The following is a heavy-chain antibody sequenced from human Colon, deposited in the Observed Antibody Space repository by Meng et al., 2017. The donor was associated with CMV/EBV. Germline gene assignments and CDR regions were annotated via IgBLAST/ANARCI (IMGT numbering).Heavy chain of an antibody. J-gene: IGHJ6*02. Sequence: GESLKISCTASGMTFSNAWMGWVRQAPGKGLEWIGRIKSKIDGGTTDYAAPVKGRFSLSRDDSKNTLYLQMNSLKTEDTAVYYCAAITAATVTLYGMDVWGLGTTVTVSS. CDR3: AAITAATVTLYGMDV. CDR2: IKSKIDGGTT. CDR1: GMTFSNAW. V-gene: IGHV3-15*01. D-gene: IGHD6-13*01.